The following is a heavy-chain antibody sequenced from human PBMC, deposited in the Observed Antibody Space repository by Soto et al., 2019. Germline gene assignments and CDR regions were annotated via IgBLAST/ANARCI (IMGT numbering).Heavy chain of an antibody. D-gene: IGHD3-22*01. V-gene: IGHV1-69*13. CDR3: ASDSSGYYPPYYYGMDV. Sequence: SVKVSCKASGGTFSSYAISWVRQAPGQGLEWMGGIIPIFGTANYAQKFQGRVTITADESTRTAYMELSSLRSEDTAVFYCASDSSGYYPPYYYGMDVWGQGTTVTRLL. CDR1: GGTFSSYA. J-gene: IGHJ6*02. CDR2: IIPIFGTA.